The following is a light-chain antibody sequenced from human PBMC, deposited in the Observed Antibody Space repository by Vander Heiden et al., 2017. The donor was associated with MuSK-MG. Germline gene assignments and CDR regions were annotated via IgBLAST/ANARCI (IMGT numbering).Light chain of an antibody. J-gene: IGKJ1*01. V-gene: IGKV1-39*01. Sequence: DIQMTQSPSSLSASVGDRVTINCRASQSISNYLSWYQQRPGKAPKLLIYAASSLQSGVPSRFSGSGSGTDFTLTISSLQPEDFASYYCQETDNTSWTFGQGTKVEIK. CDR1: QSISNY. CDR2: AAS. CDR3: QETDNTSWT.